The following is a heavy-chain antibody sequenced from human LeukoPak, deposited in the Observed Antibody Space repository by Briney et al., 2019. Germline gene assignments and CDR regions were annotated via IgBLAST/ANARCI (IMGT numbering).Heavy chain of an antibody. CDR3: AREGVYDNSGYNDALDI. J-gene: IGHJ3*02. V-gene: IGHV3-53*01. CDR1: GFTVSSNY. Sequence: GGSLRLSCAASGFTVSSNYMSWVRQAPGKGLEWVSVIYSGGSTYYADSVKGRFTISRDNSKNTLYLQMNSLRAEDTAVYYCAREGVYDNSGYNDALDIWGQGTQVTVS. D-gene: IGHD3-22*01. CDR2: IYSGGST.